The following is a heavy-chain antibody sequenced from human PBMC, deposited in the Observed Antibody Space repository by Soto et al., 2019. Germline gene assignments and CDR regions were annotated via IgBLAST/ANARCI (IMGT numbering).Heavy chain of an antibody. CDR3: AKALASFGGVTYYFDY. D-gene: IGHD3-16*01. CDR2: ISYDGSNK. J-gene: IGHJ4*02. Sequence: HPGGSLRLSCAASGFTFSSYGMHWVRQAPGKGLEWVAVISYDGSNKYYADSVKGRFTISRDNSKNTLYLQMNSLRAEDTAVYYCAKALASFGGVTYYFDYWGQGT. V-gene: IGHV3-30*18. CDR1: GFTFSSYG.